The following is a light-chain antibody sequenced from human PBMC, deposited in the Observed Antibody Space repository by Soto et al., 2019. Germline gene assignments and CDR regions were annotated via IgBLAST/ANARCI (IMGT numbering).Light chain of an antibody. CDR3: QQRSNLLT. CDR1: QTASSSH. Sequence: EIGLTQSPGTLSLSQGERATLSCRASQTASSSHLAWYQQKPGQAPRLLIYDASSRATGISDRFSGSGSGTDFTLTISSLEPEDFAVYYCQQRSNLLTFGGGTKVDIK. J-gene: IGKJ4*01. V-gene: IGKV3D-20*02. CDR2: DAS.